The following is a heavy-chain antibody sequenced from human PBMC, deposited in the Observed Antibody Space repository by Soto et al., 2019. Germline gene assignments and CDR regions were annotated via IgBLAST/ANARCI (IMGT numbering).Heavy chain of an antibody. J-gene: IGHJ4*02. D-gene: IGHD2-2*01. V-gene: IGHV1-69*02. Sequence: QVQLVQSGAEVKKPGSSVKVSCKASGGTFSSYTISWVRQAPGQGLEWMGRIIPILGIANYAQKFQGRVTITAHKSTSTAYLELSIPRSEDTAVYYCARAQPSRRYWSSTGCYFELDYWGQGTLVTVSS. CDR2: IIPILGIA. CDR1: GGTFSSYT. CDR3: ARAQPSRRYWSSTGCYFELDY.